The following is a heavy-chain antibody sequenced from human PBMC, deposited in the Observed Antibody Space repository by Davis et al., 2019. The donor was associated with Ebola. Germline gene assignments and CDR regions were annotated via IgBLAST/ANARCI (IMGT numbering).Heavy chain of an antibody. Sequence: PGGSLRLSCAASGFTFSTYSMSWVRQAPGKGLEWVSSISSDSDYIYYADSAKGRFTISRDNAKNSLYLQMNSLRAEDTAVYYCARGGERYFDWSDYYYYGMDVWGKGTTVTVSS. J-gene: IGHJ6*04. CDR3: ARGGERYFDWSDYYYYGMDV. V-gene: IGHV3-21*04. CDR2: ISSDSDYI. CDR1: GFTFSTYS. D-gene: IGHD3-9*01.